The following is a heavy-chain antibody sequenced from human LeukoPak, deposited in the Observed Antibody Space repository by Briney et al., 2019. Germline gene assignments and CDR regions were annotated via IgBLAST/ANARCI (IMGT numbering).Heavy chain of an antibody. Sequence: GGSLRLSCAASGFTFSSYEMNWVRQAPGKGLEWVSYISSSGSTIYYADSVKGRFTISRDNAKNSLYLQMNSLRAEDTAVYYCARNPEYSSSYNWFDPWGQGTLVTVSS. CDR2: ISSSGSTI. CDR1: GFTFSSYE. J-gene: IGHJ5*02. CDR3: ARNPEYSSSYNWFDP. D-gene: IGHD6-6*01. V-gene: IGHV3-48*03.